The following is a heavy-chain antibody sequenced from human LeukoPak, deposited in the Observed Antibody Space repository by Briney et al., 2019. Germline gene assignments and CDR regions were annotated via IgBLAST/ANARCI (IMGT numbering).Heavy chain of an antibody. Sequence: GASVKVSCKASGYTSTSYYVHWVRQAPGQGLEWMGIINPSSGSPTYAQNFRGRVTMTRDTSTSTVYMELSSLRSEDTAVYYCARNLVTVNAFDIWGQGTMVTVSS. CDR3: ARNLVTVNAFDI. CDR1: GYTSTSYY. J-gene: IGHJ3*02. D-gene: IGHD2-21*02. CDR2: INPSSGSP. V-gene: IGHV1-46*01.